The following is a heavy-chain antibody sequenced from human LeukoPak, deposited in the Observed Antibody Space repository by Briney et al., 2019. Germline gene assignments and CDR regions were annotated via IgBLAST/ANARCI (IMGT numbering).Heavy chain of an antibody. J-gene: IGHJ4*02. CDR2: IKQDGSEK. D-gene: IGHD1-26*01. Sequence: GGSLRLSCAASGFTFRSYWMRWVRQAPGKGLEGVANIKQDGSEKNYVDSVKGRFTISRDNAKNSLYLQMNSLRAEDTAVYYCARAPVGTTTPLDYWGQGTLVTVSS. V-gene: IGHV3-7*03. CDR3: ARAPVGTTTPLDY. CDR1: GFTFRSYW.